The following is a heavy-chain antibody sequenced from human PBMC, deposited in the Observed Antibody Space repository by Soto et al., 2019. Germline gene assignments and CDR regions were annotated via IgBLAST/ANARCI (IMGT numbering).Heavy chain of an antibody. D-gene: IGHD2-21*02. CDR2: IISIFGTT. CDR3: ATSGECGGDCYVYGMVV. V-gene: IGHV1-69*01. Sequence: QVQLVQSGAEVKKPGSSVKVSCKASGGTFSTFAISWVRQAPGQGLEWMGGIISIFGTTEYAQKFQGRVTITADESTSTAYMELSSLRSEDTAVYFCATSGECGGDCYVYGMVVWGQGTTVTVSS. CDR1: GGTFSTFA. J-gene: IGHJ6*02.